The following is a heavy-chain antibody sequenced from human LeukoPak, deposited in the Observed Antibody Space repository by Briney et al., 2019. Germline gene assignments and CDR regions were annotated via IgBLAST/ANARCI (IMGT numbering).Heavy chain of an antibody. J-gene: IGHJ3*02. CDR3: ARENTMVRGAFDAFDI. CDR1: GGSISSGGYY. CDR2: IYYSGST. Sequence: SETLSLTCTVSGGSISSGGYYWSWIRQHPGKGLEWIGYIYYSGSTYYNPSLKSRVTISVDTSKNQFSLKLGSVTAADTAVYYCARENTMVRGAFDAFDIWGQGTMVTVSS. V-gene: IGHV4-31*03. D-gene: IGHD3-10*01.